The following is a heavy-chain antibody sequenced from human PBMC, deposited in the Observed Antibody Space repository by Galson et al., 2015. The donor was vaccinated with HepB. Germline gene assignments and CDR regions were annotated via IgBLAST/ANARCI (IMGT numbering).Heavy chain of an antibody. Sequence: ETLSLTCTVSGGSISSYYWSWIRQPPGKGLEWIGYIYYSGSTNYNPSLKSRVTISVDTSKNQFSLKLYPVTAADTAVYYCAREDGSYVSFDIWGQGTMVIVFS. CDR1: GGSISSYY. V-gene: IGHV4-59*01. CDR2: IYYSGST. J-gene: IGHJ3*02. CDR3: AREDGSYVSFDI. D-gene: IGHD1-26*01.